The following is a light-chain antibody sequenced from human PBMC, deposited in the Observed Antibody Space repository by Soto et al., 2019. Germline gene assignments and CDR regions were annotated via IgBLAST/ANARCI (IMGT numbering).Light chain of an antibody. CDR2: HAS. CDR3: QQYNTYPT. CDR1: QSISNR. V-gene: IGKV1-5*01. Sequence: DIQMTQSPATLSASVGDRVTITCRASQSISNRLAWYHQKPGKAPKLLIFHASSLEGGVPSRFSGSGSGTEFTLTISSLQSDDFATYYCQQYNTYPTFGQGTKVDTK. J-gene: IGKJ1*01.